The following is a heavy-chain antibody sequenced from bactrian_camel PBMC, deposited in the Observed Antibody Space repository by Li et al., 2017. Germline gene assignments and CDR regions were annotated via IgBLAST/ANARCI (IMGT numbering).Heavy chain of an antibody. Sequence: HVQLVESGGGSVQAGGSLRLSCAVSGSMHETCLAWFRQAPGREREGVATIAAGSGRTYYSESVKGRFTISRDNAQNTVYLQMNSVKSEDTAMYYCAAQTSWSCSLLRAQLYDSWGQGTQVTVS. D-gene: IGHD2*01. CDR2: IAAGSGRT. CDR1: GSMHETC. J-gene: IGHJ4*01. V-gene: IGHV3S1*01. CDR3: AAQTSWSCSLLRAQLYDS.